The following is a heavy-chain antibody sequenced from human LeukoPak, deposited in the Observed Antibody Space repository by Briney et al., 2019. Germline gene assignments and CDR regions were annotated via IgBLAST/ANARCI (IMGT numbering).Heavy chain of an antibody. J-gene: IGHJ5*02. Sequence: QTGGSLRLSCAATGFTFSSYAMSWVRQAPGKGLEWVSSISGSGGSTYYADSMKGRFTISRDNSKNTLYLQMNSLRAEDTAVYYCAKDPLSGQWLVPRWFDPWGQGTLVTVSS. D-gene: IGHD6-19*01. CDR2: ISGSGGST. CDR3: AKDPLSGQWLVPRWFDP. V-gene: IGHV3-23*01. CDR1: GFTFSSYA.